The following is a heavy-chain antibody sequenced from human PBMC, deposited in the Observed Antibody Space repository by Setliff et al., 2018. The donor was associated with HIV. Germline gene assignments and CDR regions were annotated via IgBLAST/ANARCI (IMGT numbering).Heavy chain of an antibody. V-gene: IGHV1-2*04. J-gene: IGHJ3*02. CDR3: ARDYIHVFDI. CDR2: INSATGGT. CDR1: GYTFTGNY. Sequence: ASVKVSCKASGYTFTGNYIHWVRQAPGQGLEWMAWINSATGGTNYAQNFQGWVTVTRDTSINTVYLEVNGLKSDDTAVYYCARDYIHVFDIWGQGTMVTVS.